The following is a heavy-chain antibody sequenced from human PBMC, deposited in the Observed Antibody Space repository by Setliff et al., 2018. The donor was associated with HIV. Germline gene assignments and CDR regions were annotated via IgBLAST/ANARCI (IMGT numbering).Heavy chain of an antibody. CDR1: GGSFSGYY. J-gene: IGHJ6*02. V-gene: IGHV4-34*07. Sequence: PSETLSLTCAVYGGSFSGYYWGWIRQPPGKGLEYIGNIYQSGTTYYNPSLASRVTMSLDTSKNQFSLKLNSVTAADTAVYYREAATVGEAGYYGIDVWGPGTTVTVSS. CDR3: EAATVGEAGYYGIDV. CDR2: IYQSGTT. D-gene: IGHD1-26*01.